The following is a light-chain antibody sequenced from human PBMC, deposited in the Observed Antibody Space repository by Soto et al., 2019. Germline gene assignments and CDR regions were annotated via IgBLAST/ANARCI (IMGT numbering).Light chain of an antibody. Sequence: QSVLSQPASVSGSPGQSITISCTVTSSDVGFYNLVPWYQHHPGKAPKLLIYQVTNRPSRVSNRFSGSKSGNTASLTISGLQADDEADYYCNSYSSSDIFYVFGTGTKVTVL. V-gene: IGLV2-14*02. CDR3: NSYSSSDIFYV. J-gene: IGLJ1*01. CDR2: QVT. CDR1: SSDVGFYNL.